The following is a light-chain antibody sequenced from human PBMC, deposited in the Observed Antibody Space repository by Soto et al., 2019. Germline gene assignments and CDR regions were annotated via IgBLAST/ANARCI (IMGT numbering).Light chain of an antibody. J-gene: IGKJ1*01. CDR1: QGLVYSDGNTH. Sequence: DVVLTQSPLSLPVTLGQPSSISCRSSQGLVYSDGNTHLSWYQQRPGQSPRRLIYTISNRDSGVPDRFSGSGSGTDFTLKISWVEAEDVGIYYCMQHTHWPHTFGQGTKVDIK. CDR2: TIS. CDR3: MQHTHWPHT. V-gene: IGKV2-30*01.